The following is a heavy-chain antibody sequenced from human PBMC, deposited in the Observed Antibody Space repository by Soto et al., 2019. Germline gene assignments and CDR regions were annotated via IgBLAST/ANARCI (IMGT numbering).Heavy chain of an antibody. V-gene: IGHV4-30-2*01. CDR3: ARARHGDYAA. J-gene: IGHJ4*02. CDR1: VGSIIHCY. D-gene: IGHD4-17*01. Sequence: LGLSWRGAVGSIIHCYCSSSLQQPGEGLEWMGYIYHGGSTYYNPCLKSRVTISVDRYKNQFSLKLSSVTAADTAVYYRARARHGDYAAWGQGTLVTVSS. CDR2: IYHGGST.